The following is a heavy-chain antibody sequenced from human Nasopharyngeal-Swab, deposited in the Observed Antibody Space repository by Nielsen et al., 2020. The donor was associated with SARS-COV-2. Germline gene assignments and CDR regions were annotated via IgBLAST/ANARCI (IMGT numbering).Heavy chain of an antibody. CDR3: ARGSSGWYGFVVYYFDY. CDR1: GGSISSGGYY. Sequence: SETLSLTCTVSGGSISSGGYYWSWIRQHPGKGLEWIGYIYYSGSTYYNPSLKSRVTISVDTSKNQFSLKLSSVTAADTAVYYCARGSSGWYGFVVYYFDYWGQGTLVTVSS. D-gene: IGHD6-19*01. J-gene: IGHJ4*02. V-gene: IGHV4-31*03. CDR2: IYYSGST.